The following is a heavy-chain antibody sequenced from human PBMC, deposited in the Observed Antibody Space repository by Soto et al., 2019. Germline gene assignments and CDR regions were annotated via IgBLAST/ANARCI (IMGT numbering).Heavy chain of an antibody. CDR1: GGSISSGGYY. J-gene: IGHJ4*02. CDR3: ARDYLYYPGNFDY. D-gene: IGHD3-22*01. V-gene: IGHV4-31*03. Sequence: SETLSLTCTVSGGSISSGGYYWSWIRQHPGKGLEWIGYIYYSGSTYYNPSLKSRVTISVDTSENQFSLKLSSVTAADTAVYYCARDYLYYPGNFDYWGQGTRVTVSS. CDR2: IYYSGST.